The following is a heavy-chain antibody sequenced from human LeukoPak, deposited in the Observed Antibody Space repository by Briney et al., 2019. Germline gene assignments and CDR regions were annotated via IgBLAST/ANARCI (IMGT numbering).Heavy chain of an antibody. CDR2: ISPYNGNT. CDR3: ARTVVVVGAAWFDP. V-gene: IGHV1-18*04. CDR1: GYTFTGYY. Sequence: ASVKVSCKASGYTFTGYYMHWVRQAPGQGLEWVGWISPYNGNTNSAQKLQGRVTMTTDTSTSTAYMELRSLRSDDTAVYYCARTVVVVGAAWFDPWGQGTLVTVSS. J-gene: IGHJ5*02. D-gene: IGHD2-15*01.